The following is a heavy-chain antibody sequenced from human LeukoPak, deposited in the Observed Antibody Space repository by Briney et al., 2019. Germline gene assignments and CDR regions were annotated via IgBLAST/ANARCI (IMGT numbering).Heavy chain of an antibody. V-gene: IGHV3-23*01. D-gene: IGHD2-15*01. Sequence: GGSLRLSCAASGVSFIGFAMTWVRQAPGEGLEWVATISDSGGSTYYADAVKGRFTISRDNSKDTLYAQMSSLRAEDAAVYYCAKSPSVAQRGYFDYWGQGTLVTVSS. CDR1: GVSFIGFA. CDR2: ISDSGGST. CDR3: AKSPSVAQRGYFDY. J-gene: IGHJ4*02.